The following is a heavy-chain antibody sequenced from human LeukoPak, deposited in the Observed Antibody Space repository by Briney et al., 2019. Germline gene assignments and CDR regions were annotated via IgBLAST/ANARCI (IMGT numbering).Heavy chain of an antibody. Sequence: ASVKVSCKASGYTFTSYGISWVRQAPGQGLEWMGWISAYNGNTNYAQKLQGRVTMTTDTSTRTAYMELRSLRSDDTAVFYCARDSYDSSGNYLDYWGQRTLVTVSS. V-gene: IGHV1-18*01. CDR2: ISAYNGNT. J-gene: IGHJ4*02. CDR1: GYTFTSYG. CDR3: ARDSYDSSGNYLDY. D-gene: IGHD3-22*01.